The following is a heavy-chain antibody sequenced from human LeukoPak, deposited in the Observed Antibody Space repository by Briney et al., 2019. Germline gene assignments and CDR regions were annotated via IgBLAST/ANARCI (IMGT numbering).Heavy chain of an antibody. V-gene: IGHV3-7*01. CDR3: TREDHSNYNY. Sequence: GGSLRLSCAASGFPFSSYWMAWVRQAPGKGLEWVASIKQDGGETFYVDSVKGRFTISRDNAKNSLYLQMNSLGAEDTAVYYCTREDHSNYNYWGQGTLVTVSS. CDR2: IKQDGGET. D-gene: IGHD4-11*01. CDR1: GFPFSSYW. J-gene: IGHJ4*02.